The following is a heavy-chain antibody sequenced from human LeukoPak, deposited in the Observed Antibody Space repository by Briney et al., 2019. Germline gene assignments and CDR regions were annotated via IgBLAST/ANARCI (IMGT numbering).Heavy chain of an antibody. CDR1: GGSISSGGYY. CDR2: IYYSGST. J-gene: IGHJ4*02. V-gene: IGHV4-31*03. Sequence: SETLSLTCTVSGGSISSGGYYWSWIRQHPGKGLEWIGYIYYSGSTYYNPSIKSRVTISVDTSKNQFSLKLSSVTAADTAVYYCARAVVIKGFDYWGQGTLVTVSS. CDR3: ARAVVIKGFDY. D-gene: IGHD4-23*01.